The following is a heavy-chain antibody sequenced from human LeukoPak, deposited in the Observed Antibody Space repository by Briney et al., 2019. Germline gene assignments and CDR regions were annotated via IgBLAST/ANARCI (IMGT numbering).Heavy chain of an antibody. V-gene: IGHV3-66*02. CDR2: IYSGGST. Sequence: GGSLRLSCAASGFTVSSNYMSWVRQAPGKGLEWVSVIYSGGSTYYADSVKGRFTISRDNSKNTLYLQMNSLRAEDTAVYYCARENRNYDFWSGYSIYLDYWGQGTLVTVSS. CDR3: ARENRNYDFWSGYSIYLDY. D-gene: IGHD3-3*01. J-gene: IGHJ4*02. CDR1: GFTVSSNY.